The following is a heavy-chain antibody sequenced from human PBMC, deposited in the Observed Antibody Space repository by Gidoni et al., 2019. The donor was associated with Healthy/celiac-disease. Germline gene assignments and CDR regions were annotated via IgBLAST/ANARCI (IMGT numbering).Heavy chain of an antibody. CDR2: IYYSGST. D-gene: IGHD4-17*01. V-gene: IGHV4-31*03. J-gene: IGHJ6*02. CDR1: AGSISSGGYY. Sequence: QVQLQESGPGLVKPSQTLSLTCTVSAGSISSGGYYWSWIRQHPGKGLEWIGYIYYSGSTYYIPSLKSRVTISVDTSKNQFSLKLSSVTAADTAVYYCARVSFEAVTTVQSVAKDYYYYGMDVWGQGTTVTVSS. CDR3: ARVSFEAVTTVQSVAKDYYYYGMDV.